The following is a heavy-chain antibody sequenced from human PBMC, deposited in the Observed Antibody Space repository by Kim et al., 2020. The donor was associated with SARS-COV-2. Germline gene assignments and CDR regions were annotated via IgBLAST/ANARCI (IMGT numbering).Heavy chain of an antibody. J-gene: IGHJ5*02. CDR2: IGSGGVPT. Sequence: GGSLRLSCAASGFTFSTSAMSWVRQAPGKGLEWVSAIGSGGVPTYYADSVKGRFTVSRYNSKNTLYLQLSSLRAEDTAVYYCAVGARVSAPWGQGTLVTVSS. D-gene: IGHD1-26*01. CDR1: GFTFSTSA. V-gene: IGHV3-23*01. CDR3: AVGARVSAP.